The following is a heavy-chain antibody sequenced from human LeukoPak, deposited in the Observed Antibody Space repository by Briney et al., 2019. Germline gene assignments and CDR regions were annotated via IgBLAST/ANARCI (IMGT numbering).Heavy chain of an antibody. J-gene: IGHJ6*02. CDR1: GFTFSDYY. D-gene: IGHD3-9*01. V-gene: IGHV3-11*01. Sequence: GGSLRLSCAASGFTFSDYYMGWIRQAPGKGLEWVSHISSSGSTIYHADSVKGRFTISRDNAKNSLYLQMNSLRAEDTAVYYCARGILTGYYGTRYYGMDVWGQGTTVTVSS. CDR2: ISSSGSTI. CDR3: ARGILTGYYGTRYYGMDV.